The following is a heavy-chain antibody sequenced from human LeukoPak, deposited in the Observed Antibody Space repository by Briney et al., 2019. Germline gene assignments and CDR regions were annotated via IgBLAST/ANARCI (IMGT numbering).Heavy chain of an antibody. V-gene: IGHV1-2*02. CDR2: INPNSGGT. D-gene: IGHD2-2*01. CDR1: GGTFSRYA. CDR3: ARASPEVYCSSTSCHYYYYMDV. Sequence: ASVTVSFKASGGTFSRYAISWVRQAPGQGLEWMGWINPNSGGTNYEQKLQGRVTMTRDTSISTAYMELSRLRSDDTAVYYCARASPEVYCSSTSCHYYYYMDVWGKGTTVTISS. J-gene: IGHJ6*03.